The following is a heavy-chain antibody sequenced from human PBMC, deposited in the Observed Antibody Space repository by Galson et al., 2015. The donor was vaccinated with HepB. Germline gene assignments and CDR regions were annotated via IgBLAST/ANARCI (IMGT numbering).Heavy chain of an antibody. D-gene: IGHD2-21*01. CDR1: GFTFSNYA. J-gene: IGHJ4*02. Sequence: SLRLSCATSGFTFSNYAMIWVRQAPGKGLEWVSGITENSGRAYYADSVKGRFTISRDNSKNTLHLQMNSLRVEDKALYHCAKVGGGWWRGYCDYWGQGTLVTVSS. V-gene: IGHV3-23*01. CDR2: ITENSGRA. CDR3: AKVGGGWWRGYCDY.